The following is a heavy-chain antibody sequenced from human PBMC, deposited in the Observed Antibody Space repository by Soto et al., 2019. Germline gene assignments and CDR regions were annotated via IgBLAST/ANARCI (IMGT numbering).Heavy chain of an antibody. D-gene: IGHD2-21*01. V-gene: IGHV3-48*01. J-gene: IGHJ3*02. CDR3: ARDDSFAFDI. CDR1: GFTFTSYS. Sequence: GGSLRLSCAASGFTFTSYSMNWVRQAPGKGLEWVSYIRGTTHYADSVKGRFTISRDNARSSLYLQMNSLRVDDTDVYYCARDDSFAFDIWGQGTMVTVS. CDR2: IRGTT.